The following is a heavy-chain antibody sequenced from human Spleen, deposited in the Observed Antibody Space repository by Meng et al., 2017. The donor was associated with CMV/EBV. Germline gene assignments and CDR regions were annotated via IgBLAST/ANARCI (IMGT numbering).Heavy chain of an antibody. CDR3: ARVRKSSSWYVDY. Sequence: AGSGGSISSSEWWSWVRQPPGKGLGWIGEIYHSGSTNYNPSLKSRVTISVDKSKNQFSLKLSSVTAADTAVYYCARVRKSSSWYVDYWGQGTLVTVSS. J-gene: IGHJ4*02. D-gene: IGHD6-13*01. V-gene: IGHV4-4*02. CDR2: IYHSGST. CDR1: GGSISSSEW.